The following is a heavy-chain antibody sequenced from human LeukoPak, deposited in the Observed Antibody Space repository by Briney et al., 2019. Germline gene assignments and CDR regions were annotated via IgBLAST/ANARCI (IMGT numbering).Heavy chain of an antibody. D-gene: IGHD6-19*01. V-gene: IGHV3-7*01. CDR1: GFTFSSYW. J-gene: IGHJ4*02. CDR3: ARDSGRVNY. CDR2: IKQDGSEK. Sequence: GGSLRLSCAASGFTFSSYWMSWVRQAPGKGLEWVANIKQDGSEKNYVDSMKGRFTISRDNAKNSLFLQMNSLRPEDTAVYYCARDSGRVNYWGQGTLVTVSS.